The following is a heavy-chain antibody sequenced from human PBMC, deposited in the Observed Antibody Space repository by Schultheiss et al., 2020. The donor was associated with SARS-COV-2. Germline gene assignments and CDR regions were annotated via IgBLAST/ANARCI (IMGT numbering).Heavy chain of an antibody. Sequence: ASVKVSFKASGYTFTGYYMHWVRQAPGQGLEWMGWINPNSGGTNYAQKFQDRVTMATDTSINTAYIEVISLMSDDTAVYYCARDPLGDGHDWQFDPWGQGTLVTVSS. CDR1: GYTFTGYY. V-gene: IGHV1-2*02. D-gene: IGHD5-12*01. CDR3: ARDPLGDGHDWQFDP. CDR2: INPNSGGT. J-gene: IGHJ5*02.